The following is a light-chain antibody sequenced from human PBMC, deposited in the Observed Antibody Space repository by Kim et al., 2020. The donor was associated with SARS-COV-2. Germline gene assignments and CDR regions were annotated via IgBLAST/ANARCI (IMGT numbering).Light chain of an antibody. CDR2: YDS. CDR1: NIGSKS. J-gene: IGLJ1*01. V-gene: IGLV3-21*04. CDR3: QVWDSSSDHYV. Sequence: SYKLTQPPSVSVAPGKTARIPCGGNNIGSKSVHWYQQKPGQAPVLVIYYDSDRPSGIPERFSGSNSGNTATLTISRVEAGDEADYYCQVWDSSSDHYVFGTGTKVTVL.